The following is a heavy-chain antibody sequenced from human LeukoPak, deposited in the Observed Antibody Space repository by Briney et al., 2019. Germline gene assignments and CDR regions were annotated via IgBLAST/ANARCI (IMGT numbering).Heavy chain of an antibody. J-gene: IGHJ4*02. V-gene: IGHV3-66*01. CDR3: ARDGRSGWYTDY. CDR1: GFTVSSNY. D-gene: IGHD6-19*01. CDR2: IYSGGST. Sequence: GGSLRLSCAASGFTVSSNYMSWVRQAPGKGLEWVSVIYSGGSTYYADSVKGRFTISRDNPKNTLYLQMNSLRAEDTAVYYCARDGRSGWYTDYWGQGTLVTVSS.